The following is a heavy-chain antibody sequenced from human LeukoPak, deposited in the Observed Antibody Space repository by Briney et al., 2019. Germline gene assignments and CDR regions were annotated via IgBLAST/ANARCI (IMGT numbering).Heavy chain of an antibody. J-gene: IGHJ1*01. CDR1: GVSISPYY. CDR2: IYYSGST. Sequence: SETLSLTCAVSGVSISPYYWSWIRQPPGKGLKWIGYIYYSGSTNYNPSLKSRITISVDTSKNQFSLRLSSVTAADTAVYFCAMGFWYEEYFQHWGQGSLVIVSS. CDR3: AMGFWYEEYFQH. V-gene: IGHV4-59*01. D-gene: IGHD6-13*01.